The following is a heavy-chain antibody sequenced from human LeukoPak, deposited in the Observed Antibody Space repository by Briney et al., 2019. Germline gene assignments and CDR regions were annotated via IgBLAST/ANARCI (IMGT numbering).Heavy chain of an antibody. V-gene: IGHV3-21*01. CDR1: GFPFSSYS. CDR2: ISSSSSYI. D-gene: IGHD4-23*01. CDR3: ARGVSSSVVDWYFDL. Sequence: PGGSLRLSCAASGFPFSSYSMNWVRQAPGKGLEWVSSISSSSSYIYYADSVKGRFTISRDNAKNSLYLQMNSLRAEDTAVYYCARGVSSSVVDWYFDLWGRGTLVTVSS. J-gene: IGHJ2*01.